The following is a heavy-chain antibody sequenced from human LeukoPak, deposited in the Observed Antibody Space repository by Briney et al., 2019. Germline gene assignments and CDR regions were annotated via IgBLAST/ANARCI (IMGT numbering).Heavy chain of an antibody. D-gene: IGHD3-9*01. CDR3: ARTFYNRLTGYYADRYDS. V-gene: IGHV4-39*07. J-gene: IGHJ4*02. Sequence: SETLSLTCTVSGGSISSRNYYWAWIRQSPGKGLQWIGSIYYSGSTYYKPSLKSRVSMSVDTSKNQFSLKLTSVTAADTAVYYCARTFYNRLTGYYADRYDSWRQGTLVTVSS. CDR1: GGSISSRNYY. CDR2: IYYSGST.